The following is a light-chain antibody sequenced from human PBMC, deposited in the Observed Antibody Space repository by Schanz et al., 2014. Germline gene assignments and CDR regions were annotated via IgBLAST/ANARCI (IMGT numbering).Light chain of an antibody. J-gene: IGLJ2*01. Sequence: QSALTQPASMSGSPGQSITISCNGSSSDIGGYDYVSWYRQYPGKAPKLMIYDVFNRPSGVSHRFTGSKSDNTATLTISGLQAEDEAEYYCSSFAGSNNSGVFGGGTKLTVL. CDR2: DVF. CDR1: SSDIGGYDY. V-gene: IGLV2-14*01. CDR3: SSFAGSNNSGV.